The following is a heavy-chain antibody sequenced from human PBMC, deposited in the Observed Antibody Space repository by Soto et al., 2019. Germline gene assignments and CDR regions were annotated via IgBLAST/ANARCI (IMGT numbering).Heavy chain of an antibody. V-gene: IGHV4-38-2*02. CDR2: VYLSGVT. CDR1: GYSISSGYY. CDR3: ARDDRDSTSPTFDH. J-gene: IGHJ4*02. Sequence: PSETLSLTCAVSGYSISSGYYWGWIRQPPGKGLEWIGSVYLSGVTYFNPSLKSRVTISVDTSKNQFSLKLNSMTAADTAVYYCARDDRDSTSPTFDHWGQGVLVTVSS. D-gene: IGHD6-6*01.